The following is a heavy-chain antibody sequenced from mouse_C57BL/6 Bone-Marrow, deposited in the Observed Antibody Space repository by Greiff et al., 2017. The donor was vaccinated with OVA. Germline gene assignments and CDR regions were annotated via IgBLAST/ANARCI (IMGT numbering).Heavy chain of an antibody. V-gene: IGHV1-55*01. J-gene: IGHJ3*01. CDR1: GFTFTSYC. CDR2: IYPGSGRT. CDR3: TREVGGVRDLFAY. D-gene: IGHD2-1*01. Sequence: QVNVKQPGAGLVKPWASLKMSCKASGFTFTSYCLTWVKQSPGQGLEWIGDIYPGSGRTNYNEKFKSQATLTVDTSSSTAYMQISRLTSEDSAVDYCTREVGGVRDLFAYGGQGTLVTGTA.